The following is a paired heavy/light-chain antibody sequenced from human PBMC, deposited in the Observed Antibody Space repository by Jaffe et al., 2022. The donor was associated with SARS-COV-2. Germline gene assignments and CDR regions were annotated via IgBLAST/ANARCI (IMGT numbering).Light chain of an antibody. V-gene: IGLV3-9*01. J-gene: IGLJ2*01. Sequence: SYELTQPLSVSVALGQTARITCGGNNIGTKNVHWYQQKPGQAPVLVIYRDNNRPSGIPERFSGSNSGNTATLTISRAQAGDEADYYCQVWDSSTDVVFGGGTKLTVL. CDR2: RDN. CDR1: NIGTKN. CDR3: QVWDSSTDVV.
Heavy chain of an antibody. CDR2: VYYSGIT. CDR3: ARQPSRAMVRGALNWFDP. Sequence: QLQLQESGPGLVKPSETLSLTCIVSGGSISSDNYYWGWIRQPPGKGLEWIGSVYYSGITYYNTSLKSRVTISVDTSKNQFSLKLSSVTATDTAVYFCARQPSRAMVRGALNWFDPWGQGTLVTVSS. V-gene: IGHV4-39*01. D-gene: IGHD3-10*01. CDR1: GGSISSDNYY. J-gene: IGHJ5*02.